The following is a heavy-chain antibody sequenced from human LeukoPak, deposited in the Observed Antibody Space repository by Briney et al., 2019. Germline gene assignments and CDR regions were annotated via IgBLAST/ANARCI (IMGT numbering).Heavy chain of an antibody. CDR3: AKDIAVAGDCYYYGMDV. Sequence: GGSLSLSCAASGFTFSSYGMHWVRQAPGKGLEWVAVISYDGSNKYYADSVKGRFTISRDNSKNTLYLQMNSLRAEDTAVYYCAKDIAVAGDCYYYGMDVWGQGTTVTVSS. CDR2: ISYDGSNK. CDR1: GFTFSSYG. J-gene: IGHJ6*02. V-gene: IGHV3-30*18. D-gene: IGHD6-19*01.